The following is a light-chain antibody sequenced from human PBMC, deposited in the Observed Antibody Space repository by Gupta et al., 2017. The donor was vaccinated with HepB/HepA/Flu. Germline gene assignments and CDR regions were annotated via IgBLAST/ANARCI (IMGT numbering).Light chain of an antibody. CDR3: QKYNSAPLT. J-gene: IGKJ4*01. V-gene: IGKV1-27*01. Sequence: DIQMTQSPSSLSASVGDRVTITCRASHDIATYLAWYQQQSWKVPRLLVYSASTLQSGVPSRFSGSGSGTDFTLSISSLQPEDVATYYCQKYNSAPLTFGGGTKVEIK. CDR2: SAS. CDR1: HDIATY.